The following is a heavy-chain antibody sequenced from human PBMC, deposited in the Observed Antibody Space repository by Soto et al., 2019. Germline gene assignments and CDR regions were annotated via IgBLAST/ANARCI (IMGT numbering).Heavy chain of an antibody. D-gene: IGHD2-15*01. CDR1: GYTFTGYY. J-gene: IGHJ6*02. CDR2: INPNSGGT. V-gene: IGHV1-2*02. Sequence: QVQLVQSGAEVKKPGASVKVSCKASGYTFTGYYMHWVRQAPGQGLEWMGWINPNSGGTNYAQKFQGRVTMTRDTSISTADMELSRLRSDDTAVYYCARTYCSGGSGYSGDYGMDVWGQGTTVTVSS. CDR3: ARTYCSGGSGYSGDYGMDV.